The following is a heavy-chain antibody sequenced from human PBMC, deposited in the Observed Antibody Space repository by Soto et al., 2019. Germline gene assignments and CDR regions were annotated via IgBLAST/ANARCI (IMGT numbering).Heavy chain of an antibody. J-gene: IGHJ6*02. Sequence: QVQLVQSGAEVKKPGSSVKVSCKASGGTFSSYAISWVRQAPGQGLEWMGGIIPIFGTANYSQKFQGRVTITAYKSTSTAYMELSSLRSEETAVYYCASIAAAGYYYYAMDVWGQVTTVTVSS. CDR2: IIPIFGTA. CDR3: ASIAAAGYYYYAMDV. D-gene: IGHD6-13*01. CDR1: GGTFSSYA. V-gene: IGHV1-69*06.